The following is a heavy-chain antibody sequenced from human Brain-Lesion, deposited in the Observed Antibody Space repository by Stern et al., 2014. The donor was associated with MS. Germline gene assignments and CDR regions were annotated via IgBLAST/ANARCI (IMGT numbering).Heavy chain of an antibody. Sequence: VQLVQSGAEVKKPGASVKVSCKASGYTFTGYYMHWVRQAPGQGLEWMGGINPKSGGTNYAQKFQGCVTMSRDTSINTAYMELSRLRSDDTAVYYCATYYYDSTGYNDFWGQGTLVTVSS. CDR1: GYTFTGYY. CDR3: ATYYYDSTGYNDF. J-gene: IGHJ4*02. V-gene: IGHV1-2*04. D-gene: IGHD3-22*01. CDR2: INPKSGGT.